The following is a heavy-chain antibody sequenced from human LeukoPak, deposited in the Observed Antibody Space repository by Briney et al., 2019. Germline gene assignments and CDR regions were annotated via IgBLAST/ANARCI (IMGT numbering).Heavy chain of an antibody. Sequence: SETLSLTCAVSGYSISSGYYWGWIRPPPGKGLEWSGIIYHSGSTYYNPSLKSRVIISVDTSKNQFSLRLSSVTAADTAIYYCARALYSSSWYFDYWGQGTLVTVSS. V-gene: IGHV4-38-2*01. CDR1: GYSISSGYY. J-gene: IGHJ4*02. CDR3: ARALYSSSWYFDY. D-gene: IGHD6-13*01. CDR2: IYHSGST.